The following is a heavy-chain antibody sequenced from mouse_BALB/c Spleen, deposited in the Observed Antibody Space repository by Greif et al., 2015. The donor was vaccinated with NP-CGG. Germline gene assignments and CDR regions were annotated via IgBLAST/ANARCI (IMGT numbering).Heavy chain of an antibody. CDR2: ISPGNGDI. D-gene: IGHD2-14*01. CDR3: KKAYRYDDDVFYAMVY. CDR1: GYTFTDHA. V-gene: IGHV1S53*02. J-gene: IGHJ4*01. Sequence: QVQLQQSDAELVKTGASVKISCKASGYTFTDHAIHWVKQKPEQGLEWIGYISPGNGDIKYNEKFKSKATLTAEKSSSTSFMQLYSLTSEDSSLLFVKKAYRYDDDVFYAMVYWCQLSSVTVSS.